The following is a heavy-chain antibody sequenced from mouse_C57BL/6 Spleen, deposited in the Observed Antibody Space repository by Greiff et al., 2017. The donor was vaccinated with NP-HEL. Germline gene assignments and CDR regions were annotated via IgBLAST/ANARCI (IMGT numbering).Heavy chain of an antibody. V-gene: IGHV1-7*01. D-gene: IGHD1-1*01. J-gene: IGHJ2*01. CDR2: INPSSGYT. CDR3: ARSAYYYGRDFDY. CDR1: GYTFTSYW. Sequence: VQLVESGAELAKPGASVKLSCKASGYTFTSYWMHWVKQRPGQGLEWIGYINPSSGYTKYNQKFKDKATLTADKSSSTAYMQLSSLTYEDSAVYYCARSAYYYGRDFDYWGQGTTLTVSS.